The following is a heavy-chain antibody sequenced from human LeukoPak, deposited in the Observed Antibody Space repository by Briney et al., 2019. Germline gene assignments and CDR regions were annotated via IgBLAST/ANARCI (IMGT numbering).Heavy chain of an antibody. J-gene: IGHJ4*02. V-gene: IGHV3-21*01. D-gene: IGHD6-13*01. CDR2: ISSSSSYI. CDR3: ARDLYSSSWYTDY. Sequence: GGSLRLSCAASGFTFSSYSMNWVRQAPGKGLEWVSSISSSSSYIYYADSVKGRFTISRDNAKNSLYLQMNSLRAEDTAVYYCARDLYSSSWYTDYWGQGTLVTVSS. CDR1: GFTFSSYS.